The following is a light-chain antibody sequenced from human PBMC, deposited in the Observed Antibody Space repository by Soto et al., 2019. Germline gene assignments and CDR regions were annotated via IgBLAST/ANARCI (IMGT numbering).Light chain of an antibody. CDR1: QSINSY. J-gene: IGKJ2*01. Sequence: DIQMTQSPSSLSASVGDRVTITCRGSQSINSYLNWYQQKPGKAPKLLISGASSLQSGVPSRFSGHGSGTDFSLTISSLQPEEFATYYCQQSYNAPRTFGQGTKLEIK. V-gene: IGKV1-39*01. CDR2: GAS. CDR3: QQSYNAPRT.